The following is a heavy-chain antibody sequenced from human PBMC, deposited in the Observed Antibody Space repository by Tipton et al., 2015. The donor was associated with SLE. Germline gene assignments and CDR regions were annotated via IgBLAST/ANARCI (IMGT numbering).Heavy chain of an antibody. V-gene: IGHV4-39*01. J-gene: IGHJ4*02. CDR2: IYYSEKT. CDR3: ARHFSGSYSFDY. CDR1: GDSIRSTEYY. Sequence: TLPLTCTVSGDSIRSTEYYWGWIRQPPGKGLEWLGSIYYSEKTYDNPSLKSRVTISVDTSKNQVSLKLSSVTAADTALYYCARHFSGSYSFDYWGQGKLVTVSS. D-gene: IGHD1-26*01.